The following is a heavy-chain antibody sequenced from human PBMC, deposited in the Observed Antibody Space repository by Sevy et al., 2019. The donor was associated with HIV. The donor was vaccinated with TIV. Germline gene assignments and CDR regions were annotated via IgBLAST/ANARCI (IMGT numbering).Heavy chain of an antibody. CDR2: ISWDGGST. CDR3: AKGLMYYYDSSGPYNWFDP. CDR1: GFTFDDYT. Sequence: GGSLRLSCAASGFTFDDYTMHWVRQAPGKGLEWVSLISWDGGSTYYVDSVKGRSTISRDNSKNSLYLQMNSLRTEDTALYYCAKGLMYYYDSSGPYNWFDPWGQGTLVTVSS. V-gene: IGHV3-43*01. J-gene: IGHJ5*02. D-gene: IGHD3-22*01.